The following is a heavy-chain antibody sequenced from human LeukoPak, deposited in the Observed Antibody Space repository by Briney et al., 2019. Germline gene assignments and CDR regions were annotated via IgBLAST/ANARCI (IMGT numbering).Heavy chain of an antibody. J-gene: IGHJ4*02. CDR2: ISSDGGRT. CDR1: GFNLRWFA. V-gene: IGHV3-64D*09. CDR3: VKDPSGNYFYFDY. Sequence: GALRLSWAGFGFNLRWFAMFWVRQAPGEGLEYVSGISSDGGRTNYADSVKARFTISRDNSKVTLYLQMTSLRPEDTAIYYCVKDPSGNYFYFDYWGQGTLVTVSS. D-gene: IGHD1-26*01.